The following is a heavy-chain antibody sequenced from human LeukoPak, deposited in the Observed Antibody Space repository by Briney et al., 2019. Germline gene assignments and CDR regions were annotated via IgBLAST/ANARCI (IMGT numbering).Heavy chain of an antibody. CDR1: GFTFSSYA. CDR3: TRVPPPEIASAVSGADNWFDP. J-gene: IGHJ5*02. D-gene: IGHD2-2*01. Sequence: GGSLRLSCAASGFTFSSYAMSWVRQAPGKGLEWVGFIRSKAYGGTAEYAASVKGRFSISRDDSKFIAYLQMNSLKTEDTAVYYCTRVPPPEIASAVSGADNWFDPWGQGTLVTVSS. CDR2: IRSKAYGGTA. V-gene: IGHV3-49*04.